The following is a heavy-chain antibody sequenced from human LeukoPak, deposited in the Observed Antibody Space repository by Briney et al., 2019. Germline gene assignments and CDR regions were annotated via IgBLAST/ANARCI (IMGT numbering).Heavy chain of an antibody. CDR1: GYTFTSYG. CDR2: ISAYNGNT. V-gene: IGHV1-18*01. Sequence: ASVKVSCKASGYTFTSYGISWVRQAPGQGLEWMGWISAYNGNTNYAQKFQGRVTMTRNTSISTAYMELSSLRSEDTAVYYCARGDGYCSGGSCYRDHYYYYYGMDVWGQGTTVTVSS. D-gene: IGHD2-15*01. CDR3: ARGDGYCSGGSCYRDHYYYYYGMDV. J-gene: IGHJ6*02.